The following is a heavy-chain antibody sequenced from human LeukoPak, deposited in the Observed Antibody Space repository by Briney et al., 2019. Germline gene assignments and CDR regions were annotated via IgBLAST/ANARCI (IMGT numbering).Heavy chain of an antibody. CDR1: GFTFSSYA. CDR2: ISYDGSNK. J-gene: IGHJ4*02. D-gene: IGHD3-22*01. CDR3: ARDYYDSSGYYHVGYFDY. V-gene: IGHV3-30-3*01. Sequence: GGSLRLSCAASGFTFSSYAMHWARQAPGKGLEWVAVISYDGSNKYYADSVKGRFTISRDNSKNTLYLQMNSLRAEDTAVYYCARDYYDSSGYYHVGYFDYWGQGTLVTVSS.